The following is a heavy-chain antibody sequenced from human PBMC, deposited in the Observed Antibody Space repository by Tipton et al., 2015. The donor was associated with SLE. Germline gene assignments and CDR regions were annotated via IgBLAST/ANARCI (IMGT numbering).Heavy chain of an antibody. CDR2: IIPFFGVI. Sequence: QLVQSGAEVKKPGSSVKVSCKASGGTFSTYAISWVRQAPGQGLEYMGGIIPFFGVINYAQNFQGRVTISADESTTAAYIELRSLTSEDTAVYYCARGRGAVAGRGNWFDPWGQGTLVTVSS. D-gene: IGHD6-19*01. J-gene: IGHJ5*02. V-gene: IGHV1-69*01. CDR1: GGTFSTYA. CDR3: ARGRGAVAGRGNWFDP.